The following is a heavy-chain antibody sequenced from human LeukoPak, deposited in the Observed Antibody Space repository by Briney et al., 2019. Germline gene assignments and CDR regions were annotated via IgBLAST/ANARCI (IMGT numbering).Heavy chain of an antibody. J-gene: IGHJ3*02. CDR1: GFTFSSYA. CDR3: ARDLDTYSYGRYNAFDI. V-gene: IGHV3-30*04. Sequence: GRSLRLSCAASGFTFSSYAMHWVRQAPGKGLEWVAVISYDGSNKYYAASVKGRFTISRDNSKNTLYLQMNSLRAEDTAVYYCARDLDTYSYGRYNAFDIWGQGTMVTVSS. CDR2: ISYDGSNK. D-gene: IGHD5-18*01.